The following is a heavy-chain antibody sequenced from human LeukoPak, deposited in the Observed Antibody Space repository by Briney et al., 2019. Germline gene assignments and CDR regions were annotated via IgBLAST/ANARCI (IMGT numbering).Heavy chain of an antibody. D-gene: IGHD6-19*01. V-gene: IGHV4-59*08. CDR1: GGSISSYY. CDR2: IYYRGTT. Sequence: SETLSLTCTVSGGSISSYYWSWIRQPPGKGLEWIGYIYYRGTTNSNPSLKSRVAISVDTSKNQFSLKLSSVTAADTAVYYCARHASQGLNKPLDYWGQGTLVTVSS. CDR3: ARHASQGLNKPLDY. J-gene: IGHJ4*02.